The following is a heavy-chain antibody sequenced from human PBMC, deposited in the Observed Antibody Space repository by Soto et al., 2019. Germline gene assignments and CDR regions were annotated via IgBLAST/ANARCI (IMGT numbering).Heavy chain of an antibody. CDR2: IYYSGST. CDR3: ARGIQDYYDMRGWFDP. D-gene: IGHD3-22*01. J-gene: IGHJ5*02. V-gene: IGHV4-31*03. CDR1: GGSISSGGYY. Sequence: SLTCTVSGGSISSGGYYWSWIRQHPGKGLEWIGYIYYSGSTYYNPSLKSRVTISVDTSKNQFSLKLSSVTAADTAVYYCARGIQDYYDMRGWFDPWGQGTLVTVSS.